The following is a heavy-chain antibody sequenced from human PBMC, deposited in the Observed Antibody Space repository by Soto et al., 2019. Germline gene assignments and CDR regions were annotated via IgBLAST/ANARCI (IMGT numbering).Heavy chain of an antibody. CDR1: GYTFTGCY. Sequence: ASVKVSCKASGYTFTGCYMHWVRQAPGQGLEWMGWIDPNSGGTNYAQKFQGWVTMTRDTSISTAYMELSRLRSDDTAVYYCARDLSSSSWKYYYYYGMDVWGQGTTVTVSS. J-gene: IGHJ6*02. CDR3: ARDLSSSSWKYYYYYGMDV. V-gene: IGHV1-2*04. D-gene: IGHD6-13*01. CDR2: IDPNSGGT.